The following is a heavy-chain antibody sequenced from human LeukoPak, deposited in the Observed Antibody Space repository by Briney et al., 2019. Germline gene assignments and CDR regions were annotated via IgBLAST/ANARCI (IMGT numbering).Heavy chain of an antibody. CDR1: GVSISSSNDY. CDR2: VYYTGTT. CDR3: ARMKSHLWYFDY. D-gene: IGHD2-21*01. Sequence: SETLSLTCTVSGVSISSSNDYWGWIRQPPGKGLEWIGIVYYTGTTYSNPSLKSRVTISVDSSRNQFSLKLSSVTAADTAVYYCARMKSHLWYFDYWGQGSLVTVSS. J-gene: IGHJ4*02. V-gene: IGHV4-39*01.